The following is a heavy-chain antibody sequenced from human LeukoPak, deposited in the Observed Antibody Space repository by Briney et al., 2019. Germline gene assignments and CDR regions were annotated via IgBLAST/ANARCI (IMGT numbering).Heavy chain of an antibody. J-gene: IGHJ4*02. CDR2: MNPNSGNT. CDR1: GYTFTSYY. Sequence: PSASVKVSCKASGYTFTSYYMHWVRQAPGQGLEWMGWMNPNSGNTGYAQKFQGRVTMTRNTSISTAYMELSSLRSEDTAVYYCARGISTGYSSGWYDYWGQGTLVTVSS. CDR3: ARGISTGYSSGWYDY. D-gene: IGHD6-19*01. V-gene: IGHV1-8*02.